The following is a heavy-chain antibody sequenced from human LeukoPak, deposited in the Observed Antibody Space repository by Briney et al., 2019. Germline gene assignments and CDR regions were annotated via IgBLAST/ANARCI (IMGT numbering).Heavy chain of an antibody. Sequence: SETLSLTCTVSGGSISSYYWSWIRQPPGKGLEWIGYIYYSGSTNYNPSLKSRVTISVDTSKNQFSLKLSSVTAADTAVYYCARVTLEWLLDPTYYYYYGMDVWGQGTTVTVSS. CDR3: ARVTLEWLLDPTYYYYYGMDV. J-gene: IGHJ6*02. CDR1: GGSISSYY. V-gene: IGHV4-59*12. D-gene: IGHD3-3*01. CDR2: IYYSGST.